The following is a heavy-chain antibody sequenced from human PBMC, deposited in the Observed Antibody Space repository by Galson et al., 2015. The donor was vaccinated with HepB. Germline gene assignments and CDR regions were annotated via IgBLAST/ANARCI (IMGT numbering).Heavy chain of an antibody. CDR1: GFTFSSYA. V-gene: IGHV3-23*01. Sequence: SLRLSCAASGFTFSSYAMSWVRQAPGKGLEWVSTISGSGGSTYYADSVKGRFTISRDNSKNTLYLQMNSLRAEDTAVYYCAKAFLAVAGKAGWFDPWGQGTLVTVSS. J-gene: IGHJ5*02. CDR2: ISGSGGST. D-gene: IGHD6-19*01. CDR3: AKAFLAVAGKAGWFDP.